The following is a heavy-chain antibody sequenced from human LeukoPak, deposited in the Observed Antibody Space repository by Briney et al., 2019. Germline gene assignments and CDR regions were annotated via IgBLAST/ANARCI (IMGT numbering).Heavy chain of an antibody. CDR1: GFTFSSYA. J-gene: IGHJ5*02. V-gene: IGHV3-30*04. CDR2: ISYDGSNK. CDR3: AKGRRYNVLTGYYVSEVDP. D-gene: IGHD3-9*01. Sequence: GGSLRLSCAASGFTFSSYAMHWVRQAPGKGLEWVAVISYDGSNKYYADSVKGRFTISRDNSKNTLYLQMNSLRAEDTAVYYCAKGRRYNVLTGYYVSEVDPWGQGTLVTVSS.